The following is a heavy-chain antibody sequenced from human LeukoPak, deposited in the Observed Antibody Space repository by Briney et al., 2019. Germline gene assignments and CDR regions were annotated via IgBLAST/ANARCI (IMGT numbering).Heavy chain of an antibody. V-gene: IGHV1-46*01. D-gene: IGHD4-23*01. J-gene: IGHJ5*02. CDR3: ARDRPLWGGGNSWSDP. Sequence: ASVKVSCKASGYTFTSFYMHWVRQAPGHGLEWMGILNVSGGSTSYAQKFQGRVTMTRDTSTSTVYMELSSLRSEDTAVYYCARDRPLWGGGNSWSDPWGQGTLVTVSS. CDR2: LNVSGGST. CDR1: GYTFTSFY.